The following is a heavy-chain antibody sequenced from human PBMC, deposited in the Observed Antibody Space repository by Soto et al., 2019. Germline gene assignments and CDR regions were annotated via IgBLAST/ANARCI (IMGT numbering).Heavy chain of an antibody. CDR3: ARDMARSTSAFDP. CDR1: GFSFSSYS. J-gene: IGHJ5*02. CDR2: ISSSSSYI. D-gene: IGHD1-26*01. Sequence: EVQLVESGGGLLKPGGSLRLSCAASGFSFSSYSMDWVRQAPGKGLEWVSSISSSSSYIYYADSVKGRFTISRDNAKNSLYLQMNSLRAEDTAVYFCARDMARSTSAFDPWGQGTLVTVSS. V-gene: IGHV3-21*01.